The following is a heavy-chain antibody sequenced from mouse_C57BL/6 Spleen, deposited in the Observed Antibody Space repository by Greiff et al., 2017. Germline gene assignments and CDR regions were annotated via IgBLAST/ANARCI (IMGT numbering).Heavy chain of an antibody. Sequence: EVKLQESGPELVKPGASVKISCKASGYSFTDYNMNWVKQSNGKSLEWIGVINPNYGTTSYNQKFKGKATLTVDQSSSTAYMQLNSLTSEDSAVYYCARSRAYGNYGDYAMDYWGQGTSVTVSS. CDR3: ARSRAYGNYGDYAMDY. CDR2: INPNYGTT. CDR1: GYSFTDYN. J-gene: IGHJ4*01. V-gene: IGHV1-39*01. D-gene: IGHD2-1*01.